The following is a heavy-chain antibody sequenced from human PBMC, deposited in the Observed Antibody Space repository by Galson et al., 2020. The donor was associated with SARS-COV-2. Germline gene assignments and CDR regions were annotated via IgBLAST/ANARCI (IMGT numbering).Heavy chain of an antibody. CDR2: ISCSGTNI. J-gene: IGHJ3*02. V-gene: IGHV3-48*03. CDR3: ASPYLAAASFFGAFDI. Sequence: GGSLRLSCAASGFTFSSYEMNWVRQAPGKGLEWVSYISCSGTNIYYADSVKGRFTISRDNAMNSLYLQMTSLRAEDTAVYYCASPYLAAASFFGAFDIWGLGTMVTVSS. D-gene: IGHD2-15*01. CDR1: GFTFSSYE.